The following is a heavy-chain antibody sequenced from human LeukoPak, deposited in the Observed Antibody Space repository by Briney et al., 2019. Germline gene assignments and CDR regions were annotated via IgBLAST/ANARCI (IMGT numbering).Heavy chain of an antibody. D-gene: IGHD5-18*01. CDR2: ISYDGSNK. Sequence: GGSLRLSCAASGFTFSSYAMHWVRQAPGKGLEWVAVISYDGSNKYYADSVKGRFTISRDNSKNTLYLQMNSLRAEDTAVYYCARESYGRHLYYYYYGMDVWGQGTTVTVSS. V-gene: IGHV3-30*04. J-gene: IGHJ6*02. CDR3: ARESYGRHLYYYYYGMDV. CDR1: GFTFSSYA.